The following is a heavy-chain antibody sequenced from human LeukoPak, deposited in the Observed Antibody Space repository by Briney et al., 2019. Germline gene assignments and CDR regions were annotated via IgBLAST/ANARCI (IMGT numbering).Heavy chain of an antibody. V-gene: IGHV3-20*01. J-gene: IGHJ3*02. CDR1: GFTFDDYG. Sequence: PGGSLRLSCAASGFTFDDYGMSWVRQAPGKGLEWVSGINWNGGSTGYADSVKGRFTISRDNAKNSLYLQMNSLRAEDTALYHRARGSASGSGSYSAFDIWGQGTMATVSS. D-gene: IGHD1-26*01. CDR2: INWNGGST. CDR3: ARGSASGSGSYSAFDI.